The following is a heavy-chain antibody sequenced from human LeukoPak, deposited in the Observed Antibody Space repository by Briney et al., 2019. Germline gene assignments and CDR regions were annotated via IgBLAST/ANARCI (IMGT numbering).Heavy chain of an antibody. CDR2: IYSGGST. D-gene: IGHD1-26*01. Sequence: PGGSLRLSCAGFGFTFSHYNMNWVRQAPGKGLEWVSVIYSGGSTYYADSVKGRFTISRDNSKNTLYLQMNSLRAEDTAVYYCARDRGATKDWGQGTLVTVSS. CDR3: ARDRGATKD. J-gene: IGHJ4*02. CDR1: GFTFSHYN. V-gene: IGHV3-66*02.